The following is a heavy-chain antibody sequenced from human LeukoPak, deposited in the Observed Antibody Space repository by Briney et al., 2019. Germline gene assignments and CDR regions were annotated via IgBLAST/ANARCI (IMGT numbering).Heavy chain of an antibody. CDR2: IIPIFGTA. J-gene: IGHJ5*02. CDR1: GGTFSSYA. CDR3: ARGDFNGWSSNWFDT. Sequence: SVKVSCKASGGTFSSYAISWVRQAPGQGLEWMGGIIPIFGTANYAQKFQGRVTITADESTSTAYMELSSLRAEDTAVYFCARGDFNGWSSNWFDTWGQGTLVTVSS. V-gene: IGHV1-69*13. D-gene: IGHD6-19*01.